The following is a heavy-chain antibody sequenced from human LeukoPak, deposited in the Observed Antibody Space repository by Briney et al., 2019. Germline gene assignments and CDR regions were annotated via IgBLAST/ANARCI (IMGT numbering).Heavy chain of an antibody. Sequence: GGSLRLSCAASGFTVNSYSMSWVRQAPGKGLEWVSAINGSGDRTFYADYVQGRLTISRDNSKNTLYMQLNTAEAEETALYYCARGGTNYYYMDVWGNGTTVTVSS. CDR3: ARGGTNYYYMDV. CDR2: INGSGDRT. V-gene: IGHV3-23*01. D-gene: IGHD3-10*01. J-gene: IGHJ6*03. CDR1: GFTVNSYS.